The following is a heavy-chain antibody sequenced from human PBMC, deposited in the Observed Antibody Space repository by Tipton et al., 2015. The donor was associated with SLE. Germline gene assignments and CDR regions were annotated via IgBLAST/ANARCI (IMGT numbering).Heavy chain of an antibody. CDR1: RGTFSSYA. Sequence: QSGAEVKKPGSSVKVSCKASRGTFSSYAISWVRQAPGQGLEWMGGIIPIFGTPNYPQKFQGRVTITADESTTTAYMELSSLRSEDTAMYYCAKYDGSYSDAFDIWGQGTMVTVSS. CDR3: AKYDGSYSDAFDI. CDR2: IIPIFGTP. J-gene: IGHJ3*02. V-gene: IGHV1-69*01. D-gene: IGHD1-26*01.